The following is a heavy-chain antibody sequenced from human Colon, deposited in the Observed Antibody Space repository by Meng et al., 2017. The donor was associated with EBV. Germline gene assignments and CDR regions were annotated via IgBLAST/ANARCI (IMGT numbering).Heavy chain of an antibody. CDR1: GFTFSNYW. CDR3: AKSDYFDN. J-gene: IGHJ4*02. Sequence: VQLVESGGGLVQPGGSLRLSCAASGFTFSNYWMHWVRQAPGKGLVWASRIKNDGSFTAYADSVKGRFTISRDNAKNTLYLQMNSLRAEDTAVYYCAKSDYFDNWGQGTLVTVSS. CDR2: IKNDGSFT. V-gene: IGHV3-74*01.